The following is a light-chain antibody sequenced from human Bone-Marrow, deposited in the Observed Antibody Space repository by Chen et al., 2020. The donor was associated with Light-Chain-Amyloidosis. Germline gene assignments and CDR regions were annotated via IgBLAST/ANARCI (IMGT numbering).Light chain of an antibody. CDR1: QTISSNY. V-gene: IGKV3-20*01. Sequence: CAKQTISSNYLTWYQQKFGQAPRLLIYGSSSRATGIPDRFTGSGSGTDFTLTINRLEPEDFAMYYCQQYGTSPLTFGGGTKVEIK. CDR2: GSS. J-gene: IGKJ4*01. CDR3: QQYGTSPLT.